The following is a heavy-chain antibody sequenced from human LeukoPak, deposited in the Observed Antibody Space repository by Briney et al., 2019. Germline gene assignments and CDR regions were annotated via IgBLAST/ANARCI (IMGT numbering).Heavy chain of an antibody. D-gene: IGHD3-22*01. J-gene: IGHJ4*02. Sequence: PSETLSLTCTVSGGSISSSSYYWGWIRQPPGKSLEWIGSIYHSGSTFYNPSLKSRVTISLDTSKNQFSLKLSSVTAADTAVYYCAGKYYYDSGGYYYVDYWGQGTLVTVSS. CDR3: AGKYYYDSGGYYYVDY. CDR2: IYHSGST. V-gene: IGHV4-39*07. CDR1: GGSISSSSYY.